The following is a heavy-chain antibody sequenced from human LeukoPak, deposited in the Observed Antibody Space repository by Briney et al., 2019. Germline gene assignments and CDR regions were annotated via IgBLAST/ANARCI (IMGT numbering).Heavy chain of an antibody. J-gene: IGHJ3*02. V-gene: IGHV1-18*01. Sequence: ASVKVSCKASGYTFSSYGISWVRQAPGQGLEGMGWSSAYNGDTDYAQKLQGRVTMTTDTSTGGAYMELRSLRSDDAAVYYCAGKGAAQAFDIWGQGTMVTVSS. CDR3: AGKGAAQAFDI. CDR2: SSAYNGDT. CDR1: GYTFSSYG. D-gene: IGHD4/OR15-4a*01.